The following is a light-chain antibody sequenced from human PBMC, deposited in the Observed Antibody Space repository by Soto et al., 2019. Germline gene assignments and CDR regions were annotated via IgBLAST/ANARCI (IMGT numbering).Light chain of an antibody. CDR1: SSNIGAVYD. CDR2: GNS. V-gene: IGLV1-40*01. Sequence: QSVLTQPPSVSWAPGQRVTISCTGSSSNIGAVYDLHWYQQLPGTAPKLLIYGNSNRPSGVPDRFSGSKSGTSASLAITGLQAEDEADYYCQSYDSSLSGFYVFGTGTKLTVL. CDR3: QSYDSSLSGFYV. J-gene: IGLJ1*01.